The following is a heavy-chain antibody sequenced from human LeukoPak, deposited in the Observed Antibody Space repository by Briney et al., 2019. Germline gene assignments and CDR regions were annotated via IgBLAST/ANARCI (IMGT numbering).Heavy chain of an antibody. J-gene: IGHJ5*02. Sequence: PSETLSLTCTVSGGSISSSSYYWGWIRQPPGKGLEWIGSIYYSGSTYYNPSLKSRVTISVDTSKNQFSLKLSSVTAADTAVYYCARDHNWNLSGSKWFDPWDQGTLVTVSS. D-gene: IGHD1-1*01. CDR3: ARDHNWNLSGSKWFDP. V-gene: IGHV4-39*07. CDR1: GGSISSSSYY. CDR2: IYYSGST.